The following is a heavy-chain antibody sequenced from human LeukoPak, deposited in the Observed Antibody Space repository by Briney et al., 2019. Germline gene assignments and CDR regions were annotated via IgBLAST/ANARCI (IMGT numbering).Heavy chain of an antibody. V-gene: IGHV4-59*08. Sequence: SETLSLTCTVSGGSISNYYWSWIRQPPGKGLEWIGYIYYSGSTNYNPSLKSRVTISVDTSKNQFSLKLSSVTAADTAVYYCAGSRTGPPSFDYWGQGTLVTVSS. CDR3: AGSRTGPPSFDY. D-gene: IGHD1-14*01. J-gene: IGHJ4*02. CDR2: IYYSGST. CDR1: GGSISNYY.